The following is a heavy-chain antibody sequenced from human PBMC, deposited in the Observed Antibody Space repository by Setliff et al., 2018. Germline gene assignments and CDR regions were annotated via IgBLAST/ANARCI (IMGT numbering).Heavy chain of an antibody. Sequence: ASVKVSCKASGYTFSSYDINWVRQATGQGPEWMGWINPDNGGTHYAEKFQGRVTMTRDTSISTAYMELSSLRSDDTAIYYCATAVWEFLYWGQGALVTVSS. V-gene: IGHV1-2*02. CDR1: GYTFSSYD. D-gene: IGHD1-26*01. J-gene: IGHJ4*02. CDR2: INPDNGGT. CDR3: ATAVWEFLY.